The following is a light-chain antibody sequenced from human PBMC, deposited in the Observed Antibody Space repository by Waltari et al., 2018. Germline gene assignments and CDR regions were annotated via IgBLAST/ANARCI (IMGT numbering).Light chain of an antibody. CDR3: QHYYSIPRT. CDR1: QSVGDSD. CDR2: AAS. Sequence: NVLTQSPDTLSLSPGETATLPCRASQSVGDSDLAWYQQKPGQSPRLLIYAASNRASGISDRFSGSGSGRDFTLTISSLEPEDFAVYYCQHYYSIPRTFGPGTKVDIK. V-gene: IGKV3-20*01. J-gene: IGKJ3*01.